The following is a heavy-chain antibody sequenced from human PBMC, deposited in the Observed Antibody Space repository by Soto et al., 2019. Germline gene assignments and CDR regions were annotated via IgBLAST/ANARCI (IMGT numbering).Heavy chain of an antibody. J-gene: IGHJ6*02. V-gene: IGHV3-21*01. D-gene: IGHD2-2*01. CDR2: ISSSSSYI. CDR1: GFTFSSYS. CDR3: ATDCSSTSCRYPGGMDV. Sequence: GGSLRLSCAASGFTFSSYSMNWVRQAPGKGLKWVSSISSSSSYIYYADSVKGRFTISRDNAKNSLYLQMNSLRAEDTAVYYCATDCSSTSCRYPGGMDVWGQGTTVTVSS.